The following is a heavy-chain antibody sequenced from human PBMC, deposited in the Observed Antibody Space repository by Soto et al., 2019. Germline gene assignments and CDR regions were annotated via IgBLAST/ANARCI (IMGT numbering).Heavy chain of an antibody. Sequence: SQTLSLTCAISGDSVSSNSAAWNWIRQSPSRGLEWLGRTYYRSKWYNDYAISVKSRITINPDTSKNQFSLQLNSVIPEDTAVYYCARAHLGNDRYTLEPLDPWGEGTMVTVYS. V-gene: IGHV6-1*01. CDR2: TYYRSKWYN. D-gene: IGHD1-1*01. CDR3: ARAHLGNDRYTLEPLDP. CDR1: GDSVSSNSAA. J-gene: IGHJ5*02.